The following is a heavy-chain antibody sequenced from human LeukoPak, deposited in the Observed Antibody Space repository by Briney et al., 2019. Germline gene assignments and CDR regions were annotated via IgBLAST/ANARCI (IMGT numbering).Heavy chain of an antibody. J-gene: IGHJ4*02. CDR3: ATLYGPFDY. CDR1: GFTFSTST. Sequence: PGGSLRLSCAASGFTFSTSTMNWVRQAPGKGLEWLSYISGGSGSIFYADSVKGRFTVSRDNAKNSLFLQMNGLRAEDTAVYYCATLYGPFDYWGQGTLVTVSS. V-gene: IGHV3-48*04. D-gene: IGHD2-2*02. CDR2: ISGGSGSI.